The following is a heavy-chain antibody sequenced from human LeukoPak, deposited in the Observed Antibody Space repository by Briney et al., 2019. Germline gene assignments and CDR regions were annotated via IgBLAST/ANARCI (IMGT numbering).Heavy chain of an antibody. CDR2: ISAYNGNT. D-gene: IGHD2-15*01. V-gene: IGHV1-18*01. Sequence: ASVKXSCKASGYTFTSYGISWVRQAPXQGLEWMGWISAYNGNTNYAQKLQGRVTMTTDTSTSTAYMELRSLRSDDTAVYYCARVRVVVVAATPYYFDYWGQGTLVTVSS. J-gene: IGHJ4*02. CDR3: ARVRVVVVAATPYYFDY. CDR1: GYTFTSYG.